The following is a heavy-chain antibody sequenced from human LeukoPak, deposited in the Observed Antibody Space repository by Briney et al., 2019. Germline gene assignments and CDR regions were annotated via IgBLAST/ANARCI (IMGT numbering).Heavy chain of an antibody. Sequence: KASETLSLTCTVSGGSISSDDYYWSWIRQPPGKGLEWIGYIYYSGSTYYNPSLKSRVTISVDTSKNQFSLKLSSVTAADTAVYYCARVHYGSGSLYYYSYYMDVWGKGTTVTVSS. CDR1: GGSISSDDYY. V-gene: IGHV4-30-4*08. CDR3: ARVHYGSGSLYYYSYYMDV. J-gene: IGHJ6*03. CDR2: IYYSGST. D-gene: IGHD3-10*01.